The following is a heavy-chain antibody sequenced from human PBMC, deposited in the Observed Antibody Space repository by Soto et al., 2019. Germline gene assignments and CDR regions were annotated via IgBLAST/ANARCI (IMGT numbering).Heavy chain of an antibody. CDR3: ATSPAYYYDSSGLAY. CDR2: ISTGRSTM. V-gene: IGHV3-48*01. Sequence: GESLRLSCPASGFIFSTYSMNWVRQAPGQGLEWVSYISTGRSTMYYADSVKGRFTISRDNAKNSLYLQMNSLTAEDTAVYYCATSPAYYYDSSGLAYWGQGT. D-gene: IGHD3-22*01. CDR1: GFIFSTYS. J-gene: IGHJ4*02.